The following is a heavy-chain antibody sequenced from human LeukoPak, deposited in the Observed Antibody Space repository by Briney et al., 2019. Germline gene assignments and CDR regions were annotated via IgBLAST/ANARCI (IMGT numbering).Heavy chain of an antibody. Sequence: SVKVSFKASGGTFSSYAISWVRQAPGQGLEWMGGIIPIFGTANYAQKFQGRVTITADESTSTAYMELSSLRSEDTAVYYCARDPGGDCYSCYFDYWGQGTLVTVSS. J-gene: IGHJ4*02. D-gene: IGHD2-21*02. CDR3: ARDPGGDCYSCYFDY. V-gene: IGHV1-69*13. CDR2: IIPIFGTA. CDR1: GGTFSSYA.